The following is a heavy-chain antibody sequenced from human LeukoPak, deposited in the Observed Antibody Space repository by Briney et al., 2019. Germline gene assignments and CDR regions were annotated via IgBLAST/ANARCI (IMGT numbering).Heavy chain of an antibody. CDR3: AGYRTEPVGKWVDY. CDR1: GDSLSLYY. CDR2: IEYSGST. Sequence: KSSETLSLTCTVSGDSLSLYYWSWIRQPPGKGLEWIGYIEYSGSTNYNPALKSRVTQLVDTSKNQFSLKLRSVTAADTAMYYCAGYRTEPVGKWVDYWGQGTLVTVSP. J-gene: IGHJ4*02. D-gene: IGHD6-13*01. V-gene: IGHV4-59*08.